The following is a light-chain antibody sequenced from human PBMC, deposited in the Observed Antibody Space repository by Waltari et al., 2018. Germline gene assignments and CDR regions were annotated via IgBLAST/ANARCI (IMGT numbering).Light chain of an antibody. CDR1: SGSVSTSYY. J-gene: IGLJ3*02. CDR2: STN. V-gene: IGLV8-61*01. Sequence: QTVVTQEPSFSVSPGGTVTLTCGLRSGSVSTSYYPGGYQQTPGQAPRPLIYSTNTRSSGVPERFSGSILGNNAALTITVAQADDESDYYCVLYMGGGILFGGGTKLTVL. CDR3: VLYMGGGIL.